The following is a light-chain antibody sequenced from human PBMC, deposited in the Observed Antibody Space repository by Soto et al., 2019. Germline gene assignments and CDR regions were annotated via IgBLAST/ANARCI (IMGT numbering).Light chain of an antibody. Sequence: QAVVTQEPSLTVSPGGTVTLTCASTTGAVTSGYFPNWFQQKPGQPPRALIYGTNNKHSWTPARFSGSLLGGKAALTLSSVQPEDEADYYCLLYQGGVLVFGGGTKVTVL. CDR2: GTN. CDR3: LLYQGGVLV. J-gene: IGLJ2*01. CDR1: TGAVTSGYF. V-gene: IGLV7-43*01.